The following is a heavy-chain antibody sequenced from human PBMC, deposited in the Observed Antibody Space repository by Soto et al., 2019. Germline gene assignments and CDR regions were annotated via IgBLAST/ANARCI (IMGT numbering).Heavy chain of an antibody. CDR2: LANDGSYQ. Sequence: QVQLVESGGGVVQPGGSLRISCAASGFTFSGYGMHWVRQSPGEGLEWVAILANDGSYQYYAGSVKGRFTISRDNSKNTLYLQMDSLRPEDTAVYYCARSIGGSSYYPPDYWGQGTLVTVSS. V-gene: IGHV3-30*03. D-gene: IGHD2-15*01. CDR1: GFTFSGYG. J-gene: IGHJ4*02. CDR3: ARSIGGSSYYPPDY.